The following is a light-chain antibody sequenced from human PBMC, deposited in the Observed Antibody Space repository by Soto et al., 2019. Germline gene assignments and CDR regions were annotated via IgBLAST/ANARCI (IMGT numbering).Light chain of an antibody. CDR2: DAS. J-gene: IGKJ3*01. CDR3: QQYDDLPQVT. CDR1: QDIANR. V-gene: IGKV1-33*01. Sequence: DIQMTQSPPSLSASVGDRVSMTCQASQDIANRLNWYQQKPGKAPKLLIYDASNLDAGVPSRVIASGSGTEFTFAITNLQPEDIATYFGQQYDDLPQVTFGPGNTVD.